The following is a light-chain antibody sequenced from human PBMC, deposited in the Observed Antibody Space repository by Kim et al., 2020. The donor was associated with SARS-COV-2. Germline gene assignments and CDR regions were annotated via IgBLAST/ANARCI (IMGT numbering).Light chain of an antibody. Sequence: SPSVGARVTLTCPASQSISTCVAWYQQDPAKPPKLLIYKASTSESGFPSRFSGSGSGTEFTLTVCSLQPDDFATYYYQQCKTYPYTFGQGTKLEI. V-gene: IGKV1-5*03. CDR2: KAS. J-gene: IGKJ2*01. CDR3: QQCKTYPYT. CDR1: QSISTC.